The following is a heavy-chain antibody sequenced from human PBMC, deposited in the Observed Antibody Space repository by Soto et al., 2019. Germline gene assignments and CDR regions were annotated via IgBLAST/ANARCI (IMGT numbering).Heavy chain of an antibody. D-gene: IGHD3-22*01. V-gene: IGHV1-69*13. CDR3: ARGLYYYDSSGEEVFDY. Sequence: SVKVSCHASGGTFSSYAIRLVRQAPGQGLECMGGIIPIFGTANYAQKFQGRVTITSDESTSTAYMELSSLRSEETAVYYCARGLYYYDSSGEEVFDYWGQGTLVTVSS. CDR2: IIPIFGTA. CDR1: GGTFSSYA. J-gene: IGHJ4*02.